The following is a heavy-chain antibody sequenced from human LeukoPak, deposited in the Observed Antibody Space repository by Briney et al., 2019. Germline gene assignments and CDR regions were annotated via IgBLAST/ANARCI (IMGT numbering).Heavy chain of an antibody. V-gene: IGHV3-23*01. CDR1: GLTFSSFA. CDR3: ATHSGYDSGRRYYFDY. D-gene: IGHD5-12*01. J-gene: IGHJ4*02. CDR2: ISGSGGST. Sequence: GGSLRLSCVASGLTFSSFAMAWVRQAPGKGLEWVSAISGSGGSTYYADSVKGRFTISRDNSKNTLYLQMNSLRAEDTAVYYCATHSGYDSGRRYYFDYWGQGTLVTVSS.